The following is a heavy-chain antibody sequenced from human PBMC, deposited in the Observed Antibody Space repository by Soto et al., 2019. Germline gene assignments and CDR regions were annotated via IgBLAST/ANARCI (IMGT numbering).Heavy chain of an antibody. D-gene: IGHD4-17*01. Sequence: SLRLSCTASLFTFSHYGRHWVLQSPCKGLEWVAVISYDGSNKYYADSVRGRFTISRDNSKDTLYLQMNSLRAEDTAVYYCAKNLRWYDEDIFDIWGQGTMVTVSS. CDR1: LFTFSHYG. CDR3: AKNLRWYDEDIFDI. J-gene: IGHJ3*02. V-gene: IGHV3-30*18. CDR2: ISYDGSNK.